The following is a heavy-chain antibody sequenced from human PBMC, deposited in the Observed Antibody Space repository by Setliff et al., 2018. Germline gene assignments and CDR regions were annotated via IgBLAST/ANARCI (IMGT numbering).Heavy chain of an antibody. D-gene: IGHD3-10*01. J-gene: IGHJ4*02. V-gene: IGHV4-34*01. CDR2: IHYSENT. CDR3: ARSLSSGSYWNSRPFYSDY. Sequence: SETLSLTCAVYGESFSGHYWSWIRQPPEKGLEWIASIHYSENTYYNPSLKTRVTISRDTSKNQLSLELTSVTAADTAVYYCARSLSSGSYWNSRPFYSDYWGQGTLVTVSS. CDR1: GESFSGHY.